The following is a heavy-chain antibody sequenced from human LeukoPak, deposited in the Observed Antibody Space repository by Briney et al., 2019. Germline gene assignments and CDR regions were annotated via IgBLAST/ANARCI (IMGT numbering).Heavy chain of an antibody. CDR3: ARGPGGYFDPFDP. V-gene: IGHV4-59*01. CDR2: IYYSGST. D-gene: IGHD3-9*01. Sequence: PSETLSLTCTVSGGSISSYYWSWIRQPPGKGLEWIGYIYYSGSTNYNPPLKSRVTISVDTSKNQFSLKLSSVTAADTAVYYCARGPGGYFDPFDPWGQGTLVTVSS. CDR1: GGSISSYY. J-gene: IGHJ5*02.